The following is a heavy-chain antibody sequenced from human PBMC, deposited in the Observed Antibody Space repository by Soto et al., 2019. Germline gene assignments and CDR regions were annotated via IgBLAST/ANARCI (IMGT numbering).Heavy chain of an antibody. CDR3: ARASYYAHRYYYGMDV. CDR2: ISSSGSTI. D-gene: IGHD2-2*01. J-gene: IGHJ6*02. CDR1: GFTFSDYY. Sequence: QVQLVESGGGLVKPGGSLRLSCAASGFTFSDYYMSWIRQAPGKGLEWVSYISSSGSTIYYADSVKGRFTISRDNANNPLYLQMNSLRAEDTAVYYCARASYYAHRYYYGMDVWGQGTTVTVSS. V-gene: IGHV3-11*01.